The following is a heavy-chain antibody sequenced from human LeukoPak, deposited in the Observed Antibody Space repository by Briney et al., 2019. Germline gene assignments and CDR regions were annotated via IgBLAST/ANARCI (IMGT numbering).Heavy chain of an antibody. CDR2: IYTSGST. CDR1: GDSISSGSYY. J-gene: IGHJ3*02. Sequence: SETLSLTCTVSGDSISSGSYYWSWIRQPAGKGLEWIGRIYTSGSTNYNPSLKSRVTISVDTSKNQFSLELSSVTAADTAVYYCAREGILWFGAFDIWGQGTMVTVSS. V-gene: IGHV4-61*02. CDR3: AREGILWFGAFDI. D-gene: IGHD3-10*01.